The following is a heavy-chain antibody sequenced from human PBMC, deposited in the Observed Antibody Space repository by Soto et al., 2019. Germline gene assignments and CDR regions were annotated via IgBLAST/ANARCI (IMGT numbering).Heavy chain of an antibody. V-gene: IGHV4-59*08. CDR3: ARHDWNYWGYYYYMDV. CDR1: GGSISSYY. J-gene: IGHJ6*03. D-gene: IGHD1-7*01. CDR2: IYYSGST. Sequence: SETLSLTCTVSGGSISSYYWSWIRQPPGKGLEWIGYIYYSGSTNYNPSLKSRVTISVDTSKNQFSLKLSSVTAADTAVYYCARHDWNYWGYYYYMDVWGKGTTVTVSS.